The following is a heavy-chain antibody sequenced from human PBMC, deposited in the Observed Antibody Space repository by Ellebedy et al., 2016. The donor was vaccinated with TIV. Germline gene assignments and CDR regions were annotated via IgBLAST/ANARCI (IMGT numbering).Heavy chain of an antibody. Sequence: ASVKVSXKASGYTFTSYDINWVRQATGQGLEWMGWISAYNGNTNYAQKLQGRVTMTRNTSISTAYMELSSLRSEDTAVYYCARNRGGYSYGEYYYYGMDVWGQGTTVTVSS. D-gene: IGHD5-18*01. CDR3: ARNRGGYSYGEYYYYGMDV. CDR1: GYTFTSYD. J-gene: IGHJ6*02. CDR2: ISAYNGNT. V-gene: IGHV1-8*01.